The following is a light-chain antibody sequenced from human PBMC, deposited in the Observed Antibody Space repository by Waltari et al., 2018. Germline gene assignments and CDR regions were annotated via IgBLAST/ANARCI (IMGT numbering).Light chain of an antibody. CDR3: QKYESLPAT. CDR1: QSVSKY. J-gene: IGKJ1*01. CDR2: HAS. V-gene: IGKV3-20*01. Sequence: EIVLTQSPGSLSLSPGERATLSCRASQSVSKYLAWYQQKPGQAPRLLIYHASSRATGIPDRFSGSGFGTDFSLTISRLEPEDFAVYYCQKYESLPATFGQWTKVEIK.